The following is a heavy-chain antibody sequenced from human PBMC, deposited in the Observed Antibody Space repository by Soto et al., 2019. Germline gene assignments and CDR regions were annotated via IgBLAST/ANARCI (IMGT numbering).Heavy chain of an antibody. Sequence: QLQLQESGPGLVKPSETLSLTCTVSGGSISSSSYYWGWIRQPPGKGLEWIGSIYYSGSTYYNPSQKSRVTISVDTSKNQFSLKLSSVTAADTAVYYCARLHDYGDSKIDYWGQGTLVTVSS. CDR2: IYYSGST. J-gene: IGHJ4*02. CDR3: ARLHDYGDSKIDY. D-gene: IGHD4-17*01. V-gene: IGHV4-39*01. CDR1: GGSISSSSYY.